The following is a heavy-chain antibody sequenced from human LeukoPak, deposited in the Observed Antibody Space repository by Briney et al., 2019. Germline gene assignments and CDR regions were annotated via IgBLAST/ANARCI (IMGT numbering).Heavy chain of an antibody. V-gene: IGHV3-30*03. Sequence: GGSLRLSCAASGFTFSSYGMHWVRQAPGKGLEWVAVISDDGNNIHYADSVKGRFTISRDNPKNTLYMQMNSLRVEDTAVYYCARGGDCSSITCPFGYWGQGTLVAVSS. CDR2: ISDDGNNI. CDR1: GFTFSSYG. CDR3: ARGGDCSSITCPFGY. D-gene: IGHD2-2*01. J-gene: IGHJ4*02.